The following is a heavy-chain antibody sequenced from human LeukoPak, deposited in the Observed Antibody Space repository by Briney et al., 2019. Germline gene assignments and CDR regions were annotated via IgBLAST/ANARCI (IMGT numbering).Heavy chain of an antibody. CDR1: GFTFSNYA. CDR3: ACGYSYGVDY. D-gene: IGHD5-18*01. Sequence: GGSLRLSCAASGFTFSNYAMHWVRQAPGKGLEWVAVISYDGSNKYYADSVKGRFTISRDNSKNTLCLQMNSLRPDDTAVYYSACGYSYGVDYWGQGTLVTVSS. CDR2: ISYDGSNK. V-gene: IGHV3-30-3*01. J-gene: IGHJ4*02.